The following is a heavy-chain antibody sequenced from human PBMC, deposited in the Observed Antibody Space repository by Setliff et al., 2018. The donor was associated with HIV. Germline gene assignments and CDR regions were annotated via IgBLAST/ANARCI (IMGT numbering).Heavy chain of an antibody. CDR1: GYTFTGNY. Sequence: ASVKVSCKASGYTFTGNYIHWVRQAPGQGLEWMGWINSASGGTNYAQNFQGRVTLTRDTSMTTAYMELRSLRSDDTAVYYCVRSPGSFISTDSTEAGDYWGQGTLVTVSS. CDR3: VRSPGSFISTDSTEAGDY. CDR2: INSASGGT. J-gene: IGHJ4*02. V-gene: IGHV1-2*02. D-gene: IGHD3-22*01.